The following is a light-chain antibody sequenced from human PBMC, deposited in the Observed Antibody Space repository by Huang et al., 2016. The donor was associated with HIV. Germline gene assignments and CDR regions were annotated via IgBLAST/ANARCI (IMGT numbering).Light chain of an antibody. CDR1: QSITKNH. CDR2: GAS. V-gene: IGKV3-20*01. Sequence: ETVLTQSPGPLSLSPGERATLSCRASQSITKNHLAWYQQKPGQAPSLLIYGASSRATGIPDRFSGSGSGTEFTLTISRLEPEDFAVYYCQQYGSSLYTFGQGTRLEIK. J-gene: IGKJ2*01. CDR3: QQYGSSLYT.